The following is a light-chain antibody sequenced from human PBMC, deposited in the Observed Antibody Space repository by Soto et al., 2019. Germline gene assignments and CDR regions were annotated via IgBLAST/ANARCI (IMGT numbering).Light chain of an antibody. V-gene: IGKV1-27*01. Sequence: DIKMTQSPSSLSASVRDRVTITCRASQGISDYLAWYQQKPGKVPKLLIYAASTLHSGVPSRFSGSGSGTDFTLTISSLQPEDVATYYCQKYDDAPFTFGPGTKVDIK. CDR1: QGISDY. J-gene: IGKJ3*01. CDR2: AAS. CDR3: QKYDDAPFT.